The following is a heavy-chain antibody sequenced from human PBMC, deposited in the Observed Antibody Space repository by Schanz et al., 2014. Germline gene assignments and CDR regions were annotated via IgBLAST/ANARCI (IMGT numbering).Heavy chain of an antibody. D-gene: IGHD2-2*01. V-gene: IGHV3-30*18. J-gene: IGHJ4*02. CDR2: MSYDGSIK. CDR3: AKDSTHIDIVLVPTAIDY. Sequence: QVQMVESGGGVVQPGRSLRLSCAASGFAFSVYGMHWVRQAPGKGPEWVAVMSYDGSIKYYGDSVKGRFTISRDNSKNTLYLHMNTLRSEDTAVYYCAKDSTHIDIVLVPTAIDYWGQGTLVTVSS. CDR1: GFAFSVYG.